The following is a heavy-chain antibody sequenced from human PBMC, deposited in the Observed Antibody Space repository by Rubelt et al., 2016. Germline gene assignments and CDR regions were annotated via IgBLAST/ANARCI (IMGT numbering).Heavy chain of an antibody. CDR3: ARQRKGIAAHYDY. V-gene: IGHV4-31*03. D-gene: IGHD6-13*01. Sequence: QVQLQESGPGLVKPSQTLSLTCTVSGGSISSGGYYWSWIRQLPGKGLEWIGYIYYSGSAYYNPSLKVRVTISVDTSKNQFSLKLSSVTAADTAVYYCARQRKGIAAHYDYWGQGTLVTVSS. CDR2: IYYSGSA. CDR1: GGSISSGGYY. J-gene: IGHJ4*02.